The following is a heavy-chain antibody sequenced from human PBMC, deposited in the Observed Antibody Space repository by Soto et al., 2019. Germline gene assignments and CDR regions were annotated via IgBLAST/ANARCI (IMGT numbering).Heavy chain of an antibody. J-gene: IGHJ3*02. CDR2: INQDGSVK. CDR3: ARPRGVRGLEAFDI. V-gene: IGHV3-7*05. Sequence: EVQLVESGGGLVQPGGSLRLSCADSGFTFSDYWMTWVRQAPGIGLEWVANINQDGSVKYYVDSVKGRFTISRDNAKNSLYLQMNSLRVEDTAVYYCARPRGVRGLEAFDIWGQGTMVTVSS. D-gene: IGHD3-10*01. CDR1: GFTFSDYW.